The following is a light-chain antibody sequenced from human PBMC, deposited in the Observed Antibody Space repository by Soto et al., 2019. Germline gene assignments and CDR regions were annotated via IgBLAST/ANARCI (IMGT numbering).Light chain of an antibody. J-gene: IGLJ1*01. CDR3: NSFTTSSTYV. Sequence: QSVLTQPPSVSGSPGQSVAISCTGTSSDVGSYNRVAWYQQPPGTAPKLIIYDVTNRPSGVPDRFSGSKSGNTASPTISGLQAEDEADYHCNSFTTSSTYVFGTGTKVTVL. CDR1: SSDVGSYNR. V-gene: IGLV2-18*02. CDR2: DVT.